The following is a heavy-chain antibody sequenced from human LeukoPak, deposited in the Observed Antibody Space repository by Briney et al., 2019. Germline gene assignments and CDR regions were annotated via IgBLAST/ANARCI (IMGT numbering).Heavy chain of an antibody. D-gene: IGHD2-8*01. CDR1: SGSISNTNW. V-gene: IGHV4-4*02. CDR3: SRENGAFSPFGY. J-gene: IGHJ4*02. CDR2: ISLTGLT. Sequence: SGTLSLTCGVTSGSISNTNWWSWVRQPPGQGLEWIGEISLTGLTHYNPSLESRVTVSLDKSKNQLSLNLTSVTAADTAVYYCSRENGAFSPFGYWGQGTLVTVLS.